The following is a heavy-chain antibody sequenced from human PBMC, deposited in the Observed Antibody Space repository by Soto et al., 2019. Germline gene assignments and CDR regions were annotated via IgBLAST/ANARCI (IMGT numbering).Heavy chain of an antibody. Sequence: GGSLRLSCAASGFTFSNYGMHWVRQAPGKGLEWVAVIWYDGSNKYYGDSVKGRFTISRDNSKNTLYLQMNSLRAEDTAVFYCAKAYATTALDYWGQGTLVTVSS. V-gene: IGHV3-30*02. J-gene: IGHJ4*02. CDR1: GFTFSNYG. D-gene: IGHD4-17*01. CDR3: AKAYATTALDY. CDR2: IWYDGSNK.